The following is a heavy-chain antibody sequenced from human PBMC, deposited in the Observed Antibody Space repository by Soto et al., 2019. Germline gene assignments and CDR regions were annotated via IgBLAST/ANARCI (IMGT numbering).Heavy chain of an antibody. CDR2: IYYSGYT. Sequence: QVQLQESGPGLVKPSETLSLTCTVSGGSISSYYWSWIRQPPGKGLEWIAYIYYSGYTNYNPALKSRVTISVETYKNQFSLLLSSVTAADTAVYYCARHFPGDYLRYNVDYWGQGALVTVSS. V-gene: IGHV4-59*08. J-gene: IGHJ4*02. CDR1: GGSISSYY. D-gene: IGHD4-17*01. CDR3: ARHFPGDYLRYNVDY.